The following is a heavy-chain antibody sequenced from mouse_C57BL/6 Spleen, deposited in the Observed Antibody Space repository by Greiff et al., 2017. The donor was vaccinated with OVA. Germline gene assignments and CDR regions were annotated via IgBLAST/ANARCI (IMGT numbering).Heavy chain of an antibody. CDR3: AREGYDGYPLDY. Sequence: VQLQQSGAELVKPGASVKISCKASGYAFSSYWMNWVKQRPGKGLEWIGQIYPGDGDTNYNGKFKGKATLTADKSSSTAYMQLSSLTSEDSAVYCCAREGYDGYPLDYWGQGTTLTVSS. V-gene: IGHV1-80*01. CDR1: GYAFSSYW. D-gene: IGHD2-3*01. CDR2: IYPGDGDT. J-gene: IGHJ2*01.